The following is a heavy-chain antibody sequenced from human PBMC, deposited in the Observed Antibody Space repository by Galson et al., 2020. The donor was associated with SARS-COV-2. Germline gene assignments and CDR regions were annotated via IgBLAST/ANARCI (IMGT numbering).Heavy chain of an antibody. J-gene: IGHJ5*02. V-gene: IGHV1-24*01. D-gene: IGHD2-2*02. Sequence: GESLKISCKVSGYTLTELSMHWVRQAPGKGLEWMGGFDPEDGETIYAQKFQGRVTMTEDTSTDTAYMELSSLRSEDTAVYYCATGPVVPAAIGWFDPWGQGTLVTVSS. CDR1: GYTLTELS. CDR2: FDPEDGET. CDR3: ATGPVVPAAIGWFDP.